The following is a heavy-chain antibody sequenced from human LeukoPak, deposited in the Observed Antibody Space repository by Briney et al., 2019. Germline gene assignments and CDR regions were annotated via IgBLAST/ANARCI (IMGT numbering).Heavy chain of an antibody. CDR3: ARVGAKGGWYFDL. D-gene: IGHD3-10*01. CDR1: GFTFRSYG. CDR2: ISSGSSYI. V-gene: IGHV3-21*01. Sequence: GGSLRLSCAVSGFTFRSYGMNWVRQAPGKGLEWVSSISSGSSYIYYADSVKGRLTISRDNAKNSLHLQMNSLRADDTAVYYCARVGAKGGWYFDLWGRGTLVTVSS. J-gene: IGHJ2*01.